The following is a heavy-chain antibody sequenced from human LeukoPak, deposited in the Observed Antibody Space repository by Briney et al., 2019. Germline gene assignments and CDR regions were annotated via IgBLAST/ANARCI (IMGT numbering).Heavy chain of an antibody. CDR1: GGSISSYY. CDR2: IYYSGST. CDR3: VSGAARYYFDY. D-gene: IGHD6-6*01. J-gene: IGHJ4*02. Sequence: PSETLSLTCTVSGGSISSYYWSWIRQPPGKGLEWIGYIYYSGSTNYNPSLKSRVTISVDTSKNQFSLKLSSVTAADTAVYYCVSGAARYYFDYWGQGTLVTVSS. V-gene: IGHV4-59*08.